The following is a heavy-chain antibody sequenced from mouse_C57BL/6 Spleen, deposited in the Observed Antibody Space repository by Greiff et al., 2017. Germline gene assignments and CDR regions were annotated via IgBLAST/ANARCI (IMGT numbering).Heavy chain of an antibody. J-gene: IGHJ4*01. CDR2: ISSGGSYT. Sequence: EVQGVESGGDLVKPGGSLKLSCAASGFTFSSYGMSWVRQTPDTRLEWVATISSGGSYTYYPDSVKGRFTISRDNAKNTLYLQMSSLKSEDTAMYYCARGGTTVVAPYYYAMDYWGQGTSVTVSS. D-gene: IGHD1-1*01. CDR3: ARGGTTVVAPYYYAMDY. CDR1: GFTFSSYG. V-gene: IGHV5-6*01.